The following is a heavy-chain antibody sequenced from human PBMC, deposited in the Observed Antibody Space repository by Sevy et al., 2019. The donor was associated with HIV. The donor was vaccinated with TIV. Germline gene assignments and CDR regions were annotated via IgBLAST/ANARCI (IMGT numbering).Heavy chain of an antibody. D-gene: IGHD2-2*01. CDR3: ARVSWLRVVVPAVFQH. V-gene: IGHV3-11*01. J-gene: IGHJ1*01. Sequence: GGSLRLSCAASGFTFSDYYMSWIRQAPGKGLEWVSYISSSGSTIYYADSVKGRFTISRDNAKNSLYLQMNSLRAEDTAVYYCARVSWLRVVVPAVFQHWGQGTLVTVSS. CDR2: ISSSGSTI. CDR1: GFTFSDYY.